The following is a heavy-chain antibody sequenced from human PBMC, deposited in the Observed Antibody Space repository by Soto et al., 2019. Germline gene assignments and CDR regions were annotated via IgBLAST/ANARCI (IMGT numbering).Heavy chain of an antibody. CDR3: ARPQESSQAFDI. CDR2: INPIFGTA. Sequence: SVKVSCKASGGTFSSYAISWVRQAPGQGLEWMGGINPIFGTANYAQKFQGRVTITADESTITAYMELSSRRSEDTAVYCCARPQESSQAFDIWGQGTMVTVSS. CDR1: GGTFSSYA. D-gene: IGHD3-10*01. J-gene: IGHJ3*02. V-gene: IGHV1-69*13.